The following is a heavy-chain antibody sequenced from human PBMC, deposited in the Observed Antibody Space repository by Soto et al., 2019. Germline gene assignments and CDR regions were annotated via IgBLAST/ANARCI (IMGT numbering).Heavy chain of an antibody. D-gene: IGHD5-12*01. Sequence: GGSLRLSCTASGFTFRGFAMSWFRQPPGKGLQWVGFIRSQSLYGTTEYAASVRGRFTISIDDSQRIVYLQMDSLQSEDTAVYYCTRVIYRPYEASPLSFDFRGRGTPVTVS. CDR2: IRSQSLYGTT. J-gene: IGHJ4*02. V-gene: IGHV3-49*03. CDR3: TRVIYRPYEASPLSFDF. CDR1: GFTFRGFA.